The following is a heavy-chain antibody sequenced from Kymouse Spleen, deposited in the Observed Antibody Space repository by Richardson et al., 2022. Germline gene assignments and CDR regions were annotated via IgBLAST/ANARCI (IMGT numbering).Heavy chain of an antibody. CDR1: GFTFSSYW. J-gene: IGHJ6*02. Sequence: EVQLVESGGGLVQPGGSLRLSCAASGFTFSSYWMSWVRQAPGKGLEWVANIKQDGSEKYYVDSVKGRFTISRDNAKNSLYLQMNSLRAEDTAVYYCAREYSGYVYYYYYYGMDVWGQGTTVTVSS. V-gene: IGHV3-7*01. CDR3: AREYSGYVYYYYYYGMDV. D-gene: IGHD5-12*01. CDR2: IKQDGSEK.